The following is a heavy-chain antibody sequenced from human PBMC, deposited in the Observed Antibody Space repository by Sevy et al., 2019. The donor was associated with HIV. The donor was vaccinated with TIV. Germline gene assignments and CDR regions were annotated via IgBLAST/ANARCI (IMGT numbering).Heavy chain of an antibody. CDR2: SDPEDEET. J-gene: IGHJ4*02. CDR3: ATSKDYYDSSGSPFDY. V-gene: IGHV1-24*01. Sequence: ASVKVSCKVSGYTVSELSMHWVRLAPGKGLEWMGSSDPEDEETTYAQKFQGRVTMTEDTSTDTAYMELSSLRSEDTAVYYCATSKDYYDSSGSPFDYWGQGTLVTVSS. CDR1: GYTVSELS. D-gene: IGHD3-22*01.